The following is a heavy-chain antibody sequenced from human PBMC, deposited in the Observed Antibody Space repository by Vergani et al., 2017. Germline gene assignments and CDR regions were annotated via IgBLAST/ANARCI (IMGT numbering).Heavy chain of an antibody. Sequence: QVQLQESRPGLVKPSQTLSLTCTVSGGSISSGDYYWSWIRQPPGKGLEWLGYIYYSGSTYYNPSLKSRVTISVDTSKNQFSLKLSSVTAADTAVYYCARGPTDCGGDCYDYWGQGTLVTVSS. CDR1: GGSISSGDYY. J-gene: IGHJ4*02. D-gene: IGHD2-21*01. V-gene: IGHV4-30-4*01. CDR2: IYYSGST. CDR3: ARGPTDCGGDCYDY.